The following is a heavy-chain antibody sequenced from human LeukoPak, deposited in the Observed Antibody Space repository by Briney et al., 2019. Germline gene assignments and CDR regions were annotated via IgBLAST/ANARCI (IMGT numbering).Heavy chain of an antibody. CDR2: ISYDGSNK. Sequence: GGSLRLSCAASGFTFSSYGMHWVRQAPGKGLEWVAVISYDGSNKYYADSVKGRFTISRDNSKNTLYLQMNSLRAEDTAVYYCAKGNSGYGVDTTMAYWGQGTLVTVSS. J-gene: IGHJ4*02. CDR1: GFTFSSYG. CDR3: AKGNSGYGVDTTMAY. V-gene: IGHV3-30*18. D-gene: IGHD5-12*01.